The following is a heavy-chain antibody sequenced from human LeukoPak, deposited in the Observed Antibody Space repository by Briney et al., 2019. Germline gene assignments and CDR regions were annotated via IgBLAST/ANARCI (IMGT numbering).Heavy chain of an antibody. Sequence: GGSLRLSCAASGFTFSSYAMSWVRQAPGKGLEWVSAISGSGGSTYYADSVKGRFTISRDNSKNTLYLQMNSLRAEDTAVYCCAKELYDPFVPYYYYYGMDVWGQGTTVTVSS. J-gene: IGHJ6*02. CDR3: AKELYDPFVPYYYYYGMDV. CDR1: GFTFSSYA. V-gene: IGHV3-23*01. D-gene: IGHD5/OR15-5a*01. CDR2: ISGSGGST.